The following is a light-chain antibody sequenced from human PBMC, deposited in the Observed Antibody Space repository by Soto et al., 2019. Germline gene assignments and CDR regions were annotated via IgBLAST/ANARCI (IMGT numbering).Light chain of an antibody. CDR3: QQSASTPPT. J-gene: IGKJ4*01. V-gene: IGKV1-39*01. Sequence: DIQMTQSPSSLSASVGDRVTITCRASQSISTYLNWYQQKPGKAPKVLIYAASSLQSGVPSRFSGSGSGTDFTLTINSLQPEDFATYRCQQSASTPPTFGGGTKVDIK. CDR1: QSISTY. CDR2: AAS.